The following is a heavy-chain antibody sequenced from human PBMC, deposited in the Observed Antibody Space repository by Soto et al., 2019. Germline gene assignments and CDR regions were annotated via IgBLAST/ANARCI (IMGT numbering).Heavy chain of an antibody. Sequence: EAQLLESGGRLVQPGGSLRLSCAASGFTFSSYAMSWVRQAPGKGLEWVSVISGSGGSTYYADSVKGRFTISRDNSKNTLYLQMNSLRAEDTAVYYCARRSSSWYFDYWGQGTLVTVSS. J-gene: IGHJ4*02. CDR3: ARRSSSWYFDY. CDR1: GFTFSSYA. D-gene: IGHD6-13*01. CDR2: ISGSGGST. V-gene: IGHV3-23*01.